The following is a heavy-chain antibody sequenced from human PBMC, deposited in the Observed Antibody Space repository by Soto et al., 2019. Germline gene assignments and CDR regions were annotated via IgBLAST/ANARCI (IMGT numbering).Heavy chain of an antibody. J-gene: IGHJ4*02. V-gene: IGHV3-30*18. Sequence: GGSLRISCAASGFTFSSYGMHWVRQAPGKGLEWVAVISYDGSNKYYAVSVKVRFTISSTNSKNTLYLQMNSLRAEDTAVYYCAKPPGDILTGYYLAHFDYWGQGTLVTVSS. CDR3: AKPPGDILTGYYLAHFDY. CDR1: GFTFSSYG. CDR2: ISYDGSNK. D-gene: IGHD3-9*01.